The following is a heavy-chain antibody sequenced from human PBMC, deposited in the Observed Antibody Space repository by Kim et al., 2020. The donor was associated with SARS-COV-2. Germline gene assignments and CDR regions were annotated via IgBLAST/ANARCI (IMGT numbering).Heavy chain of an antibody. CDR2: ISGGGNTI. CDR3: ARSEGQQLALSYFDY. Sequence: GGSLRLSCAASRFTFSDYYMNWIRQAPGKGLEWVSYISGGGNTIYYADSVKGRFTISRDNARNSLYLQMNSLRAEDTAVYYCARSEGQQLALSYFDYWGQGTLVNGSS. J-gene: IGHJ4*02. CDR1: RFTFSDYY. D-gene: IGHD6-13*01. V-gene: IGHV3-11*04.